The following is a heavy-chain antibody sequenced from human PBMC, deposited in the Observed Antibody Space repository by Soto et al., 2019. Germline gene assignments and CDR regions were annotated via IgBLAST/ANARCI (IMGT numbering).Heavy chain of an antibody. CDR2: VYYTGDT. D-gene: IGHD4-17*01. Sequence: QVQLQQSGPRLVKPSETLSLTCTVSSGPDRSHNWGWIRQPPGRGLEWFGYVYYTGDTAYNPSLGGRVTISADTSTNDISLTLNSVTAADTAVYYCVRQGIDYLHGLVDVWGQGTTVSVSS. CDR1: SGPDRSHN. V-gene: IGHV4-59*08. CDR3: VRQGIDYLHGLVDV. J-gene: IGHJ6*02.